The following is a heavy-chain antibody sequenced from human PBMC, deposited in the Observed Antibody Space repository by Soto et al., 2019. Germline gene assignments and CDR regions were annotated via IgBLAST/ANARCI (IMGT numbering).Heavy chain of an antibody. CDR2: IKFAGSEK. CDR1: GFTFSDYW. V-gene: IGHV3-7*03. Sequence: GGSLRLSCAASGFTFSDYWMSWVRQAPGKGPEWVANIKFAGSEKQYVDSVKGRFSISRDNSRNSLFLQMNSLRAGDTAVYYCVKDGGYCSSTTCYSPRNHYFDSWGQGTLVTVSS. J-gene: IGHJ4*02. D-gene: IGHD2-2*01. CDR3: VKDGGYCSSTTCYSPRNHYFDS.